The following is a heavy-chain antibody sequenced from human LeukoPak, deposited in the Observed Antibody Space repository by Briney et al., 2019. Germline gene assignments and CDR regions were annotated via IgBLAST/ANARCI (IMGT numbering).Heavy chain of an antibody. V-gene: IGHV4-34*01. Sequence: SETLSLTCAVYGGSFSGYYWSWIRQPPGKGLEWIGEINHSGSTNYNPSLKSRVTISVDTSKNQFSLKLSSVTAADTAVYYCARRTFYAFDIWGQGTMVTVSS. J-gene: IGHJ3*02. CDR2: INHSGST. D-gene: IGHD3-16*01. CDR3: ARRTFYAFDI. CDR1: GGSFSGYY.